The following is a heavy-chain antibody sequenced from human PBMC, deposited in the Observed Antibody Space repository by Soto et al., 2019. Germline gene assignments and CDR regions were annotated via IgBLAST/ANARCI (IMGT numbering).Heavy chain of an antibody. V-gene: IGHV1-2*04. J-gene: IGHJ6*02. D-gene: IGHD6-13*01. CDR1: GYTFTGYY. CDR2: INPNSGGT. Sequence: ASVKVSCKASGYTFTGYYMHWVRQAPGQGLEWMGWINPNSGGTNYAQKFQGWVTMTRDTSISTAYMELSRLRSDDTAVYYCARLPLGQQHYGMDVWAKGPRSPSP. CDR3: ARLPLGQQHYGMDV.